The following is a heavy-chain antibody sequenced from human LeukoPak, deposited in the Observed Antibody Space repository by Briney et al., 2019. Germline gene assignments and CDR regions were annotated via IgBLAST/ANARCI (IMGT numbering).Heavy chain of an antibody. Sequence: PGGSLRLSCAASGFTFSSYGMHWVRQAPGKGLEWVAVIWYDGSNKCYADSVKGRFTISRGNSKNTLYLQMNSLRAEDTAVYYCAKASLAVAGIFDPWGQGTLVTVSS. CDR1: GFTFSSYG. D-gene: IGHD6-19*01. CDR3: AKASLAVAGIFDP. CDR2: IWYDGSNK. J-gene: IGHJ5*02. V-gene: IGHV3-33*06.